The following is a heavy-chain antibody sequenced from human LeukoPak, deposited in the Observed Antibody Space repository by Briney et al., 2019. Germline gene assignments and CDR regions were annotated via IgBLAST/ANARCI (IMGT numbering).Heavy chain of an antibody. CDR3: AREGTSSHYYYYYYMDV. V-gene: IGHV6-1*01. D-gene: IGHD2-2*01. J-gene: IGHJ6*03. Sequence: SQTLSLTCAISGDGVSSNSAAWNWIRQSPSRGLEWLGRTYYRSKWYNDYAVSVKSRITINPDASKNQFSLQLNSVTPEDTAVYYCAREGTSSHYYYYYYMDVWGKGTTVTVSS. CDR2: TYYRSKWYN. CDR1: GDGVSSNSAA.